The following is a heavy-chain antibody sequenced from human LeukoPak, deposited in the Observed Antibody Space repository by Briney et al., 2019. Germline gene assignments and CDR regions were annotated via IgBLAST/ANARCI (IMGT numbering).Heavy chain of an antibody. CDR1: GFTFSNAW. CDR2: IKSKTDGGTT. CDR3: TTLSDSSGYYIGAFDI. V-gene: IGHV3-15*01. J-gene: IGHJ3*02. Sequence: GGSLRLSCAASGFTFSNAWMSWVRQAPGKGLEWVGRIKSKTDGGTTDYTAPVKGRFTISRDDSKNTLYLQMNSLKTEDTAVYYCTTLSDSSGYYIGAFDIWGERTIASASS. D-gene: IGHD3-22*01.